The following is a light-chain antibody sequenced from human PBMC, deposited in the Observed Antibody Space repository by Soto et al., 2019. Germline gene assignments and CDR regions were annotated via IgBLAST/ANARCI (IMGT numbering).Light chain of an antibody. J-gene: IGLJ1*01. CDR3: NSYTTSAPYV. V-gene: IGLV2-14*01. CDR2: EVS. CDR1: SSDVGGYNY. Sequence: QSALTQPASVSGSPGQSITISCTGTSSDVGGYNYVSWYQHHPGKAPKLMIYEVSDRPSGVSNRFSGSKSGNTASLTISGLQAEDEADYYCNSYTTSAPYVFGSGTKVTVL.